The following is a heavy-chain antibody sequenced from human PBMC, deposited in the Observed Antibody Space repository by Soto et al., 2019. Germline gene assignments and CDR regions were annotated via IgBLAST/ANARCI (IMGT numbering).Heavy chain of an antibody. CDR2: ISAYNGNT. CDR3: ARDHLYYDILTGYYSWFDP. Sequence: ASVKVSCKASGYTFTSYGISWVRQAPGQGLEWMGWISAYNGNTNYAQKLQGRVTMTTDTSTSTAYMELRSLRSDDTAVYYCARDHLYYDILTGYYSWFDPWGQGTLVTV. J-gene: IGHJ5*02. V-gene: IGHV1-18*01. D-gene: IGHD3-9*01. CDR1: GYTFTSYG.